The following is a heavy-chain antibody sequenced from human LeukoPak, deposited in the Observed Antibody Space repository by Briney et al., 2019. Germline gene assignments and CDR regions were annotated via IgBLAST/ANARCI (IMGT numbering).Heavy chain of an antibody. Sequence: PSETLSLTCTVSGGSISSGDYYWSWIRQPPGKGLEWVGYIYFSEYTYYNPSLRSRVSISIDTSKNRFSLNLNSVTAADTAVYYCTRVANGDYFDFWGQGTLVTVSS. J-gene: IGHJ4*02. V-gene: IGHV4-30-4*01. CDR2: IYFSEYT. CDR3: TRVANGDYFDF. CDR1: GGSISSGDYY. D-gene: IGHD4-17*01.